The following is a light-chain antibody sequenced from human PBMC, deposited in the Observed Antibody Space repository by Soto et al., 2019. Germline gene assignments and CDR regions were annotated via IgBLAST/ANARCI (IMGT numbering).Light chain of an antibody. Sequence: SLLTQPPSMSGAPGQRVTISCTWGSSKIGAGYDVHWYQQLPGTAPKLLIYGNSNRPSGVPDRFSGSKSGTSASLTITGLQAEDEADYYCQSYDSSLSGYVFGTGTKVTVL. V-gene: IGLV1-40*01. CDR3: QSYDSSLSGYV. J-gene: IGLJ1*01. CDR1: SSKIGAGYD. CDR2: GNS.